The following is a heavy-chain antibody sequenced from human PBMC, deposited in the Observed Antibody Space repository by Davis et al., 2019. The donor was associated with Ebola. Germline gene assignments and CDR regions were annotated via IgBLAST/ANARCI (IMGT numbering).Heavy chain of an antibody. J-gene: IGHJ4*02. CDR1: GYSFTSYW. Sequence: GESLKISCKGSGYSFTSYWISWVRQMPGKGLEWMGRIDPSDSYTNYSPSFQGHVTISADKSISTAYLQWSSLKASDTATYYCARGTDSGYDVVYWGQGTLVTVSS. CDR2: IDPSDSYT. CDR3: ARGTDSGYDVVY. V-gene: IGHV5-10-1*01. D-gene: IGHD5-12*01.